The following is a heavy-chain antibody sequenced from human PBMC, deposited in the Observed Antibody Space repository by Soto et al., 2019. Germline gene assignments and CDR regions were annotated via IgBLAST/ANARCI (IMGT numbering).Heavy chain of an antibody. CDR2: IYYSGST. D-gene: IGHD2-21*01. V-gene: IGHV4-31*03. Sequence: PSETLSLTCTVSGGSISSGGYYWSWIRQHPGKGLEWIGYIYYSGSTYYNPSLKSRVTISVDTSKNQFSLKLSSVTAADTAGYYCARDRSPYIVDYYGMDVWGQGTTVNVSS. J-gene: IGHJ6*02. CDR3: ARDRSPYIVDYYGMDV. CDR1: GGSISSGGYY.